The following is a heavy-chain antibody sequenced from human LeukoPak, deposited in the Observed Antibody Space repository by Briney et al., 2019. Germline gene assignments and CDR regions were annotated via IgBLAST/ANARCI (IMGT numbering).Heavy chain of an antibody. V-gene: IGHV3-21*01. Sequence: GGSLRLSCAASGFTFSSYSMNWVRQAPGKGLEWASSISSSSSYIYYADSVKGRFTISRDNAKNSLYLQMNSLRAEDTAVYYCARDHLRWDQNDAFDIWGQGTMVTVSS. CDR3: ARDHLRWDQNDAFDI. CDR2: ISSSSSYI. CDR1: GFTFSSYS. D-gene: IGHD3-3*01. J-gene: IGHJ3*02.